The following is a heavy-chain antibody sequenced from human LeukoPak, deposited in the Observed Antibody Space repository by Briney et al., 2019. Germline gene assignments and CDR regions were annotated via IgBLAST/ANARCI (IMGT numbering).Heavy chain of an antibody. J-gene: IGHJ6*02. D-gene: IGHD6-19*01. CDR3: ARDQGSGWSLYYYYGMDV. Sequence: ASVTVSFKASGYTFTSYYMHWVRQAPGQGLEWMGIINPSGGSTSYAQKFQGRVTMTRDTSTSTVYMELSSLRSEDTAVYYCARDQGSGWSLYYYYGMDVWGQGTTVTVSS. V-gene: IGHV1-46*01. CDR2: INPSGGST. CDR1: GYTFTSYY.